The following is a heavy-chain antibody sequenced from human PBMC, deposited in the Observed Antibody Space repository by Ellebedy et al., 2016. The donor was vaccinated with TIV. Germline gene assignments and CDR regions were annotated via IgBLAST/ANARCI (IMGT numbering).Heavy chain of an antibody. CDR1: GYTFTGYY. J-gene: IGHJ3*02. Sequence: ASVKVSCKASGYTFTGYYMHWVRQAPGQGLEWMGWINPNSGGTNYAQKFQGWVTMTRDTSISTAYMELSRLRSDDTAVYYCATSLIIAGDAFDIWGQGTMVTVSS. V-gene: IGHV1-2*04. CDR3: ATSLIIAGDAFDI. CDR2: INPNSGGT. D-gene: IGHD3-10*01.